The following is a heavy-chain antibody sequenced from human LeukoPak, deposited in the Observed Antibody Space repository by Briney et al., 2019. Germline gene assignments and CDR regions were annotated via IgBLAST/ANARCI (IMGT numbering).Heavy chain of an antibody. V-gene: IGHV3-15*01. D-gene: IGHD6-13*01. J-gene: IGHJ4*02. Sequence: PGGSLRLSCAASGFTFSNAWMSWVRQAPGKGLEWVGRIKSKTDGGTTDYAAPVKGRFTISRDDSKNTLYLQMNSPKTEDTAVYYCTVSGYSSSWYAFGYWGQGTLVTVSS. CDR1: GFTFSNAW. CDR2: IKSKTDGGTT. CDR3: TVSGYSSSWYAFGY.